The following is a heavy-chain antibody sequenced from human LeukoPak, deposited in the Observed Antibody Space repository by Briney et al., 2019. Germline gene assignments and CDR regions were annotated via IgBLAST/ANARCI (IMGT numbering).Heavy chain of an antibody. CDR3: AKDLGVVVVAATGPFDY. D-gene: IGHD2-15*01. V-gene: IGHV3-30*02. Sequence: GGSLRLSCAASGFTFSSYGMHWVRQAPGKGLEWEAFIRYDGSNKYYADSVKGRFTISRDNSKNTLYLQMNSLRAEDTAVYYCAKDLGVVVVAATGPFDYWGQGTLVTVSS. CDR2: IRYDGSNK. CDR1: GFTFSSYG. J-gene: IGHJ4*02.